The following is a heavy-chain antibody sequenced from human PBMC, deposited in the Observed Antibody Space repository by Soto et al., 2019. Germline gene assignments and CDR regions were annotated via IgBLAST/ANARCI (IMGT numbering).Heavy chain of an antibody. CDR3: AKGSGGSQYSGLDY. Sequence: VQMLESGGGLVQPGGSLRLSCAASEFTFSNYAMTWVRQAPGKGLEWVSVISSSGDTYYADSVKGRFTISRDNSRNTLYLQMNSLSAEDSAVYYCAKGSGGSQYSGLDYWGQGSLVTVSS. D-gene: IGHD2-15*01. CDR2: ISSSGDT. V-gene: IGHV3-23*01. J-gene: IGHJ4*02. CDR1: EFTFSNYA.